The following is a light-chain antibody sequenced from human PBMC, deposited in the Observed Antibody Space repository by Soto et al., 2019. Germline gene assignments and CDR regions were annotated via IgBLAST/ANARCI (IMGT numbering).Light chain of an antibody. CDR3: QQYYSTPHT. CDR2: WAS. CDR1: QSVLYSSNNKNY. V-gene: IGKV4-1*01. J-gene: IGKJ4*01. Sequence: DIVMTQSPDSLAVSLGERATINCKSSQSVLYSSNNKNYLAWYQQKPGQPPKLLIYWASTRESGVPDRFSGSGSGTDFTLTICTLQAEDVAVYYCQQYYSTPHTFGGGTKVEIK.